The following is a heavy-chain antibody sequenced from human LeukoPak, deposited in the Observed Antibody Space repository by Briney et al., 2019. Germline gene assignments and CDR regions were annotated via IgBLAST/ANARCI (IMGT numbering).Heavy chain of an antibody. CDR3: ARRGYDSSGYYIVY. J-gene: IGHJ4*02. D-gene: IGHD3-22*01. V-gene: IGHV4-39*01. Sequence: SETLSPTCTVSGGSISSSSYYWGWIRQPPGKGLEWIGSIYYSGSTYYNPSLKSRVTISVDTSKNQFSLKLTSVTAADMAVYYCARRGYDSSGYYIVYWGQGTLVTVSS. CDR2: IYYSGST. CDR1: GGSISSSSYY.